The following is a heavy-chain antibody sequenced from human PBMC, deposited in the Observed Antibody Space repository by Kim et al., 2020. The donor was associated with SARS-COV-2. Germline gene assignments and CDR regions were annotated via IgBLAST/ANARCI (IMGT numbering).Heavy chain of an antibody. CDR3: ARVNWYYDSSGYLDY. D-gene: IGHD3-22*01. CDR2: IYYSGST. CDR1: GGSISSGGYY. Sequence: SETLSLTCTVSGGSISSGGYYWSWIRQHPGKGLEWIGYIYYSGSTYYNPSLKSRVTISVDTSKNQFSLKLSSVTAADTAVYYCARVNWYYDSSGYLDYWGQGTLVTFST. J-gene: IGHJ4*02. V-gene: IGHV4-31*03.